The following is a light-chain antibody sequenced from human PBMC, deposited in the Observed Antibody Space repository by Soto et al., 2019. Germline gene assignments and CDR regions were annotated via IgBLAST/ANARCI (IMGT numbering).Light chain of an antibody. J-gene: IGLJ1*01. CDR2: SVS. Sequence: QSVLTQPASVSGSPGQSITISCSGSSSDIGAYNHVAWFQQFPGKTPKLVIYSVSDRPSGVSYRFSGSKSGNTASLTISGLQADDEADYYCISYTFSRSYVFGTVTKLTVL. CDR1: SSDIGAYNH. V-gene: IGLV2-14*01. CDR3: ISYTFSRSYV.